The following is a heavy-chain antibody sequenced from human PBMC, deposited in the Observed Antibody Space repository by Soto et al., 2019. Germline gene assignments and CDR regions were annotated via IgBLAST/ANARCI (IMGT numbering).Heavy chain of an antibody. CDR2: LSGTGGST. D-gene: IGHD2-2*01. Sequence: GGSLRLSCAASGFTFSSYAMSWVRQAPGQGLEWVSSLSGTGGSTYYADSVKGRFTITRDNSKETLFLQMNSLRAEDTAIYYCAKDXDLFIGVVPAATGSFDFWGQGTLVTVSS. CDR1: GFTFSSYA. J-gene: IGHJ4*02. V-gene: IGHV3-23*01. CDR3: AKDXDLFIGVVPAATGSFDF.